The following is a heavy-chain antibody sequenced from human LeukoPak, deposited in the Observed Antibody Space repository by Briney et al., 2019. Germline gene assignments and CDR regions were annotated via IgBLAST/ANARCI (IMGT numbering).Heavy chain of an antibody. D-gene: IGHD2-21*02. CDR2: IIPIFGTA. CDR3: ARDLGGGDQWFDP. CDR1: GGTFISYA. V-gene: IGHV1-69*01. Sequence: ASVKVSCKASGGTFISYAISWVRQAPGQGLEWMGGIIPIFGTANYAQKFQGRVTITADESTSTAYMELSSLRSEDTAVHYCARDLGGGDQWFDPWGQGALVTVSS. J-gene: IGHJ5*02.